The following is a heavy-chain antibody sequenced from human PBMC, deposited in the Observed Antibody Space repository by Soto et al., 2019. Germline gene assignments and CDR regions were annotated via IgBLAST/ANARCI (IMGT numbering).Heavy chain of an antibody. D-gene: IGHD3-10*01. Sequence: VQLQESGPGLVKPSETLSLTCTVSGGSISSYYWGWIRQPPGQGLEWIGYIHDSGTTNYNPSLRSRVSISVDTSKTQFSLKLNYVTAADSAVYYCARVDGEWDAFDIWGQGTMVTFSS. CDR2: IHDSGTT. CDR3: ARVDGEWDAFDI. V-gene: IGHV4-59*01. CDR1: GGSISSYY. J-gene: IGHJ3*02.